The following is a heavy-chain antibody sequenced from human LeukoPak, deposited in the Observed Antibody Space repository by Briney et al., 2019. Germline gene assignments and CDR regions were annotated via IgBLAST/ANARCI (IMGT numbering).Heavy chain of an antibody. CDR2: IYYSGST. D-gene: IGHD5-24*01. J-gene: IGHJ5*02. V-gene: IGHV4-39*07. CDR1: GGSISSSSYY. Sequence: SETLSLTCTVSGGSISSSSYYWGWIRQPPGKGLEWIGSIYYSGSTNYNPSLKSRVTISVDTSKNQFSLKLSSVTAADTAVYYCARKKWLQLNWFDPWGQGTLVTVSS. CDR3: ARKKWLQLNWFDP.